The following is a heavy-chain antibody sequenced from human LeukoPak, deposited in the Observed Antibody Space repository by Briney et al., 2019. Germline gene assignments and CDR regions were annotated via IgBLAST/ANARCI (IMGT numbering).Heavy chain of an antibody. V-gene: IGHV4-61*02. J-gene: IGHJ4*02. CDR2: IYTSGST. Sequence: SETLSLTCTVSGGSISSGSYYWSWIRQPAGKGLEWIGRIYTSGSTNYNPSLKSRVTISVDTSKNQFSLKLSSVTAADTAVYYCAREVRRYDILTGYRDYWGQGTLVTVSS. CDR3: AREVRRYDILTGYRDY. CDR1: GGSISSGSYY. D-gene: IGHD3-9*01.